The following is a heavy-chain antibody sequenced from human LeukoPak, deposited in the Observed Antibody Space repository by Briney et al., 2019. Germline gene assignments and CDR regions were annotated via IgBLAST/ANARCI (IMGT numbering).Heavy chain of an antibody. CDR1: GYTFTSYG. D-gene: IGHD2-2*01. CDR3: ASSTALDY. CDR2: ISAYNGNT. Sequence: GASVKVSCKASGYTFTSYGINWVRQAHGQGLEWMGWISAYNGNTNYAQNLQGRVTMTTDTSTSTAYMELRSLRSDDTAVYYCASSTALDYWGQGTLITVSS. J-gene: IGHJ4*02. V-gene: IGHV1-18*04.